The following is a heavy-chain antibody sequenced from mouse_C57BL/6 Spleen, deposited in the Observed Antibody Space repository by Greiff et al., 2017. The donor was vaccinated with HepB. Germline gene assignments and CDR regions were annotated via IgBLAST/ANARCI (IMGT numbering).Heavy chain of an antibody. V-gene: IGHV1-26*01. CDR2: INPNNGGT. Sequence: EVQLQQSGPELVKPGASVKISCKASGYTFTDYYMNWVKQSHGKSLEWIGDINPNNGGTSYNQKFKGKATLTVDKSSNAAYMELRSLTSEDSAVYYCASYYGSRGDYFDYWRQGTTLTVSS. CDR1: GYTFTDYY. J-gene: IGHJ2*01. D-gene: IGHD1-1*01. CDR3: ASYYGSRGDYFDY.